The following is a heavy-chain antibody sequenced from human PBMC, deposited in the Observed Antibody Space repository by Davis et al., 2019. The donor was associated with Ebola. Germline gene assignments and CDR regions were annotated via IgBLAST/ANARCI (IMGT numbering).Heavy chain of an antibody. Sequence: SGPTLVTPTQTLTLTCTFSGFSLSTSGMCVSWIRQPPGKALEWLALIDWDDDKYYSTSLKTRLTISKDTSKNQVVLTMTNMDPVDTATYYCARIRKEYSSSAGLIYYYYGMDVWGQGTTVTVSS. V-gene: IGHV2-70*01. CDR2: IDWDDDK. CDR1: GFSLSTSGMC. D-gene: IGHD6-6*01. J-gene: IGHJ6*02. CDR3: ARIRKEYSSSAGLIYYYYGMDV.